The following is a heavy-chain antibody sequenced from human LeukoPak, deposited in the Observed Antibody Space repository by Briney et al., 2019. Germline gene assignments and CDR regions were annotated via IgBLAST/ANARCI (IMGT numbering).Heavy chain of an antibody. D-gene: IGHD6-13*01. V-gene: IGHV3-23*01. CDR2: VDGGGGGT. CDR1: GFTLSSYA. Sequence: GGSLRLSCAASGFTLSSYAMTWVRQAPGRGLEWVSSVDGGGGGTYYADSVKGRFTISRGNSKDTLYLQMNGLRAEDTAVYFCAKQSAGSAAWYSLHYDFWGQGTLVTVSS. J-gene: IGHJ4*02. CDR3: AKQSAGSAAWYSLHYDF.